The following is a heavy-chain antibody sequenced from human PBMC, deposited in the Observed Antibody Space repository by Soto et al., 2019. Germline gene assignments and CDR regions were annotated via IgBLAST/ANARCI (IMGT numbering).Heavy chain of an antibody. CDR3: AQSSGSYRYTRGDY. V-gene: IGHV3-48*01. Sequence: GGLRLSCAASGFTFSSYSMNWVRQAPGKGLEWVSYISSSSSTIYYADSVKGRFTISRDNAKNSLYLQMNSLRAEDTAVYYCAQSSGSYRYTRGDYWGQGTLVTVSS. D-gene: IGHD3-16*02. CDR2: ISSSSSTI. J-gene: IGHJ4*02. CDR1: GFTFSSYS.